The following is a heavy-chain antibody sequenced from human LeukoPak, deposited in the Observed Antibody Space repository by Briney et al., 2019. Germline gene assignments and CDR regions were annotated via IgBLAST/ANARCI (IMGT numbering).Heavy chain of an antibody. Sequence: GASVKVSCKASGYTFTSYGIIWVRQAPGQGLEWMGWISAYDGNTSYAQKLQGRVTMTTDTSTSTAYMELRSLRSDDTAVYYCARAQKPYYDFWSGYPNWFDPWGQGTLVTVSS. D-gene: IGHD3-3*01. CDR3: ARAQKPYYDFWSGYPNWFDP. CDR1: GYTFTSYG. V-gene: IGHV1-18*01. J-gene: IGHJ5*02. CDR2: ISAYDGNT.